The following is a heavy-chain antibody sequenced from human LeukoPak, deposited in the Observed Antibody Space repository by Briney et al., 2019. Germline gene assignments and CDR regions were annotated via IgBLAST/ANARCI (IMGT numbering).Heavy chain of an antibody. CDR3: ARVSPSSWYDY. Sequence: SGTLSLTCTVSGGSISSYYWSWIRQPPGKGLEWIGYIYYSGSTNYNPSLKSRVTISVDTSKNQFSLKLSSVTAADTAVYYCARVSPSSWYDYWGQGTLVTVSS. V-gene: IGHV4-59*01. CDR1: GGSISSYY. J-gene: IGHJ4*02. D-gene: IGHD6-13*01. CDR2: IYYSGST.